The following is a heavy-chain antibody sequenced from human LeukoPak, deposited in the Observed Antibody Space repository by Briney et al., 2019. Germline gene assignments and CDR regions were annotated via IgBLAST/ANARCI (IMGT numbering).Heavy chain of an antibody. Sequence: SETLSLTCAVYGGSFSGYYWSWIRQPPGKGLEWIGEINHNRNTNYNPSLKSRVTISVDTSKNHFSLKLSSVTAADTAVYYCAGGTSGYYFDYWGQGTLVTVSS. D-gene: IGHD3-10*01. CDR3: AGGTSGYYFDY. V-gene: IGHV4-34*01. CDR2: INHNRNT. CDR1: GGSFSGYY. J-gene: IGHJ4*02.